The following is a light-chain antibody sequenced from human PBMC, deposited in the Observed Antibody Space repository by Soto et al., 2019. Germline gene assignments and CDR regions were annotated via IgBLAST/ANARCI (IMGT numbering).Light chain of an antibody. J-gene: IGKJ1*01. CDR2: GAS. V-gene: IGKV3-15*01. Sequence: EIVMTQSPATLSVSTGERATLSCRASQSVSSNLAWYQQKPGQAPRLLIYGASTRATGIPARFSGSGSGTEFTLTISILQSEDFAVYYCQHYNNGPPWTFGQGTKVDIK. CDR1: QSVSSN. CDR3: QHYNNGPPWT.